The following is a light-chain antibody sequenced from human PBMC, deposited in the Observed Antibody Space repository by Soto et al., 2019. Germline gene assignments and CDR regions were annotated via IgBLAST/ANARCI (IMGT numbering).Light chain of an antibody. Sequence: DILMTQSPASLAVSLGERATINCKSSQSILYSSINKNYLAWYQQKPGQPPQLLIYWSSTRQSGVPDRFSGSGSGTDFTLTISSLQAEDVAVYYCQQYVSTPWTFGQGTKVDIK. J-gene: IGKJ1*01. CDR2: WSS. CDR3: QQYVSTPWT. V-gene: IGKV4-1*01. CDR1: QSILYSSINKNY.